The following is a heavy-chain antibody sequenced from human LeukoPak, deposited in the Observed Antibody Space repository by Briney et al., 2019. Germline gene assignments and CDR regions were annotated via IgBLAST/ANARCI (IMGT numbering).Heavy chain of an antibody. V-gene: IGHV4-59*08. D-gene: IGHD1-26*01. Sequence: PSETLSLTCTVSGGSISSYYWSWIRQPPGKGLEWIGYIHYSGGITYYNPSLKSRVTISVDTSKNQFSLSLSSVTAADTAVYYCARQDSGREDYYYYYMDVWGKGTTVTVSS. J-gene: IGHJ6*03. CDR3: ARQDSGREDYYYYYMDV. CDR2: IHYSGGIT. CDR1: GGSISSYY.